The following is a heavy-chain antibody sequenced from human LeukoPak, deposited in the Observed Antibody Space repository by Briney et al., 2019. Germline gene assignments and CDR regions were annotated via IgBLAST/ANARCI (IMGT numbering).Heavy chain of an antibody. J-gene: IGHJ4*02. CDR3: ARGLGYCSGGSCYDY. V-gene: IGHV1-3*01. CDR1: GYTFTSDA. CDR2: INAGNGNT. D-gene: IGHD2-15*01. Sequence: ASVNVSCKASGYTFTSDAMHWVRQAAGQRLERMGWINAGNGNTKYSQKFQGRVTITRDTSASTAYMELSSLRSEDTAVYYCARGLGYCSGGSCYDYWGQGTLVTVSS.